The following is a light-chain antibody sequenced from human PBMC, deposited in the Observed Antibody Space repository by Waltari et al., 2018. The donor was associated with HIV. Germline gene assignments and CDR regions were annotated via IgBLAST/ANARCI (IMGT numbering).Light chain of an antibody. Sequence: QSVLTQPPSVSGTPGQRVTISCSGGSSNIGDNAVSWYQQFPGTPPKILIYSNNQRPSGVPDQFSGSKSGTSASLAISGRQSEDEADYYCETLDDSLNGPVFGGGTKVTVL. CDR2: SNN. CDR1: SSNIGDNA. V-gene: IGLV1-44*01. J-gene: IGLJ2*01. CDR3: ETLDDSLNGPV.